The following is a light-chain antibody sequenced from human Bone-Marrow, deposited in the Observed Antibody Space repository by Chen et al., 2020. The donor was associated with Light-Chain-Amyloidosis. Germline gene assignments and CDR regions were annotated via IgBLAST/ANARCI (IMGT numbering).Light chain of an antibody. J-gene: IGLJ2*01. CDR2: EVS. CDR3: SSYTSTTTDVI. Sequence: QSALTQPASVSGSPGQSITISCTGTSRDIGTFNYVSWYQQHPGKAPQLIIFEVSNRHSGVSDRFSGSKSGNTASLTISGLQPGDEADFYCSSYTSTTTDVIFGGGTKLTVL. V-gene: IGLV2-14*01. CDR1: SRDIGTFNY.